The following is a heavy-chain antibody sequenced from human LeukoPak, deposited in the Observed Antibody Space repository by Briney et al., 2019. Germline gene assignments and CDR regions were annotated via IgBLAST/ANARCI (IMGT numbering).Heavy chain of an antibody. J-gene: IGHJ4*02. V-gene: IGHV4-39*07. Sequence: SETLSLTCTVSGGSISSSSYYWGWIRQPPGKGLEWIGSIYYSGSTYYNPSLESRVTISVDTSKNQFSLKLTSATAADTAVYYCARDHEVSSSSFDYWGQGTLVTVSS. CDR3: ARDHEVSSSSFDY. CDR1: GGSISSSSYY. CDR2: IYYSGST. D-gene: IGHD6-6*01.